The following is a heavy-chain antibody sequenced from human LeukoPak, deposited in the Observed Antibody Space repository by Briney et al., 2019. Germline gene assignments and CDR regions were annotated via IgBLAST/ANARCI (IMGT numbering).Heavy chain of an antibody. CDR2: ISSSSSYI. V-gene: IGHV3-21*01. CDR1: GFTFSSYS. Sequence: GGSLRLSCAASGFTFSSYSMNWVRQAPGKGLEWVSSISSSSSYIYHADSVKGRFTISRDNAKNSLYLQMNSLRAEDTAVYNCARDAYSGSHALDHWGQGTLVTVSS. CDR3: ARDAYSGSHALDH. J-gene: IGHJ4*02. D-gene: IGHD1-26*01.